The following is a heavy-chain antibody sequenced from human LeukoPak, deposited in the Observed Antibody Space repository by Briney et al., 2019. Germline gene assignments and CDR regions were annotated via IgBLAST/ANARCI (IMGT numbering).Heavy chain of an antibody. CDR2: VKSKTDGGTT. V-gene: IGHV3-15*01. D-gene: IGHD3-3*02. J-gene: IGHJ4*02. Sequence: PGESLGLSCAASGIALSDAWMTWVRQAPGKGLEWVGRVKSKTDGGTTDYAAPVKGRFTISRDDSKNTLYLQMNSLKTEDTAVYYCTSFSRGYWGQGTLVTVSS. CDR3: TSFSRGY. CDR1: GIALSDAW.